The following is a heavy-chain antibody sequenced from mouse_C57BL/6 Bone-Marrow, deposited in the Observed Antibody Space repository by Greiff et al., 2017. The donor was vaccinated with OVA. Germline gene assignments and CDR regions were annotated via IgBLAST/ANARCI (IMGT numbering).Heavy chain of an antibody. D-gene: IGHD1-1*01. J-gene: IGHJ2*01. CDR2: ISDGGSYT. CDR1: GFTFSSYA. Sequence: EVKLVESGGGLVKPGGSLKLSCAASGFTFSSYAMSWVRQTPEKRLEWVATISDGGSYTYYPDNVKGRFTISRDNAKNNLYLQMSHLKSEDTAMYYCARESPITTVVAFDYWGQGTTLTVSS. CDR3: ARESPITTVVAFDY. V-gene: IGHV5-4*01.